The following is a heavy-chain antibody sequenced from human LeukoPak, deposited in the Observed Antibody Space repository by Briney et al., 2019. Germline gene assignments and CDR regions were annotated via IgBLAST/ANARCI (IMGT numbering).Heavy chain of an antibody. Sequence: PGASVKVSCKTSGYTFTGYYMHWVRQAPGQGLEWMGWINPNTGGTNYAQKFQGRVTMTSDTSISTAYMELSSLKSDDTAMYYCAGAPMIVVIFPPRLDFWGQGTLVTVSS. J-gene: IGHJ4*02. D-gene: IGHD3-22*01. V-gene: IGHV1-2*02. CDR2: INPNTGGT. CDR3: AGAPMIVVIFPPRLDF. CDR1: GYTFTGYY.